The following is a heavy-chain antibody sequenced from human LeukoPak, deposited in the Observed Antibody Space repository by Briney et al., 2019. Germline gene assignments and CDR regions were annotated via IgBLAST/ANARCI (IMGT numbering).Heavy chain of an antibody. D-gene: IGHD7-27*01. CDR2: INHSGST. V-gene: IGHV4-34*01. CDR1: GGSFSGYY. CDR3: ARYGEGNWGSDYMDV. Sequence: SETLSLTCAVYGGSFSGYYWSWIRQPPGKGLEWIGEINHSGSTNYNPSLKSRVTISVDTSKNQFSLKLSSVTAAGTAVYYCARYGEGNWGSDYMDVWGKGTTVTVSS. J-gene: IGHJ6*03.